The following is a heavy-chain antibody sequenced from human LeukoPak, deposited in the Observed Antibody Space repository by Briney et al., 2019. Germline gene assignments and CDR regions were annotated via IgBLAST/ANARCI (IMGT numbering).Heavy chain of an antibody. D-gene: IGHD3-10*01. J-gene: IGHJ3*02. CDR2: ISYDGSNK. Sequence: GRSLRLSCAASGFTFSSYAMHWVRQAPGKGLEWVAVISYDGSNKYYADSAKGRFTISRDNSKNTLYLQMNSLRAEDTAVYYCARDPRAMVRGKNAFDIWGQGTMVTVSS. CDR3: ARDPRAMVRGKNAFDI. V-gene: IGHV3-30*04. CDR1: GFTFSSYA.